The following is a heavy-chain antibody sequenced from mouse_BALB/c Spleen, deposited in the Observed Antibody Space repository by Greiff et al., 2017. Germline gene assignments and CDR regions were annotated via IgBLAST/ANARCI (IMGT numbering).Heavy chain of an antibody. CDR1: GYSFTGYC. CDR3: RIAGGSYGYFDV. Sequence: VQLQQSGPELVKPGHSVSISCTASGYSFTGYCMNWVNQSPGKSLEWIGRMSPYNGDTFYNQKFKGKATLTVDKSTSTSHMELLSQTSEDSAVYYGRIAGGSYGYFDVWGAGTTVTVSS. D-gene: IGHD1-1*02. J-gene: IGHJ1*01. CDR2: MSPYNGDT. V-gene: IGHV1-20*01.